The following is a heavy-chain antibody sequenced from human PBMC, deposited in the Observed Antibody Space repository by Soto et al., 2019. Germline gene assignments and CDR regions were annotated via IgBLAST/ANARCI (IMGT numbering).Heavy chain of an antibody. J-gene: IGHJ4*02. D-gene: IGHD3-10*01. Sequence: GASVKVSCKTSGYTFSSIGISCVRQAPGQGLEWMGWISPHKDNTYYAQRLQGRVTMTTDTSTSTAYMELRSLRSDDTAVYFCARDLDASGSYYTNYWGQGTLVTVSS. V-gene: IGHV1-18*01. CDR3: ARDLDASGSYYTNY. CDR2: ISPHKDNT. CDR1: GYTFSSIG.